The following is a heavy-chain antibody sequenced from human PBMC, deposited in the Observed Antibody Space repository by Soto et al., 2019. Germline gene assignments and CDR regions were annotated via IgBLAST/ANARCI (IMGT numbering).Heavy chain of an antibody. J-gene: IGHJ4*02. CDR1: GLSVSDNY. CDR2: IYAGGDT. CDR3: ARGLGFCSGGACYEY. Sequence: PAGSPRLSCAASGLSVSDNYVTWVRQAPGKGLEWVSVIYAGGDTFYADSVKGRFTISRDTSENMVYLQMRSLTVEDTAVYHCARGLGFCSGGACYEYWGQGTVVTVSS. D-gene: IGHD2-15*01. V-gene: IGHV3-53*01.